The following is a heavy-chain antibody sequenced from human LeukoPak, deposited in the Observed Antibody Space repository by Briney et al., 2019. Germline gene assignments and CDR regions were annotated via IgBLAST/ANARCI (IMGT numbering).Heavy chain of an antibody. CDR3: ARANYYDTSAYDGVDY. Sequence: SETLSLTCAVSGGSISSGGYSWSWIRQPPGKGLEWIGYIFYSGNTYYNPSLKSRVSISMDTSKNQFSLRLSSVTAADTAVYYCARANYYDTSAYDGVDYWGQGTLVTVSS. V-gene: IGHV4-30-4*07. D-gene: IGHD3-22*01. CDR2: IFYSGNT. CDR1: GGSISSGGYS. J-gene: IGHJ4*02.